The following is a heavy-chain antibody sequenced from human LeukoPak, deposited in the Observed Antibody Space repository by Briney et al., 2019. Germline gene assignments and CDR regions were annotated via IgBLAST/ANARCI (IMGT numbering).Heavy chain of an antibody. Sequence: GGSLRLSCVASGFTFSSYAMTWVRQAPGKGLEWVSAIGEDGVSSYYADSVKGRFTISRDNSKNTLYLQMNSLRAEDTAVYYCAKEAGITMFPDYWGQGTLVTVSS. V-gene: IGHV3-23*01. J-gene: IGHJ4*02. CDR1: GFTFSSYA. CDR2: IGEDGVSS. D-gene: IGHD3-10*02. CDR3: AKEAGITMFPDY.